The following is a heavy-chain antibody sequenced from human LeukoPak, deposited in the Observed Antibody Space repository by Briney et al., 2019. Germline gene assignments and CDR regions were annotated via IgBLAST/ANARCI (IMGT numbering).Heavy chain of an antibody. V-gene: IGHV3-23*01. D-gene: IGHD2-2*01. CDR2: ISGSGGST. CDR3: AKDRFLVVPAAEFDY. J-gene: IGHJ4*02. Sequence: GGSLRLSCAASGFTFSSYAMSWVRQAPGKGLEWVSAISGSGGSTYYADSVKGWFTISRDNSKNTLYLQMNSLRAEDTAVYYCAKDRFLVVPAAEFDYWGQGTLVTVSS. CDR1: GFTFSSYA.